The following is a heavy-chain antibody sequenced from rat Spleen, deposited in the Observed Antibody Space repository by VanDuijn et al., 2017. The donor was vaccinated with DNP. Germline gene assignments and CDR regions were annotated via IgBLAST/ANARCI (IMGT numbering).Heavy chain of an antibody. Sequence: QVQLKESGPGLVQPSQTLSLTCTVAGFSLTSYNVHWVRQPPGKGLEWVGAMWNGGGAAYNSALKSRLSITRDTSKSQVLLKMNNLQTDDTAKYFCARMGVYDYSGPSDQWGQGVMVTVSS. V-gene: IGHV2-1*01. J-gene: IGHJ2*01. CDR3: ARMGVYDYSGPSDQ. CDR1: GFSLTSYN. D-gene: IGHD1-1*01. CDR2: MWNGGGA.